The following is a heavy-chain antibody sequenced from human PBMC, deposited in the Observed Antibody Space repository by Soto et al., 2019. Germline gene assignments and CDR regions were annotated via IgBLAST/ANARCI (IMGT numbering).Heavy chain of an antibody. Sequence: SETLSLTCSASGGSITSSSHFWGWVRQPPGKGLEWIGTIYFTGNTYYTPSLKSRLTMSIDTSKNEFSLRLNSVTAADTAVYYCAREVGATTLYYYYGMDVWGQGTTVTVSS. D-gene: IGHD1-26*01. CDR1: GGSITSSSHF. V-gene: IGHV4-39*02. CDR2: IYFTGNT. CDR3: AREVGATTLYYYYGMDV. J-gene: IGHJ6*02.